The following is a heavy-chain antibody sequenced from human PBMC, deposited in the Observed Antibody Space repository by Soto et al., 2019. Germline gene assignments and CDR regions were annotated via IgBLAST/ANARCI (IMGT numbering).Heavy chain of an antibody. Sequence: SGTPSLTRPVYGGSFQGYYLSWNPQPPGKGLEWIGEINHSGSTNYNPSLKSRVTISVDTSKNQFSLKLSSVTAADTAVYYCARDHSGWYVFYYYGMDVWGQGTTVT. J-gene: IGHJ6*02. CDR2: INHSGST. CDR3: ARDHSGWYVFYYYGMDV. D-gene: IGHD6-19*01. V-gene: IGHV4-34*01. CDR1: GGSFQGYY.